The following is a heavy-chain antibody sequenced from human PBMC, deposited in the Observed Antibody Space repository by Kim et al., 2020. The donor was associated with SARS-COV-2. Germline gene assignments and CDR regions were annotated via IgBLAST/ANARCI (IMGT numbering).Heavy chain of an antibody. V-gene: IGHV3-30*04. J-gene: IGHJ1*01. CDR3: ARAQGYFQH. CDR2: ISYDGSNK. CDR1: GFTFSSYA. Sequence: GGSLRLSCAASGFTFSSYAMHWVRQAPGKGLEWVAVISYDGSNKYYADSVKGRFTISRDNSKNTLYLQMNSLRAEDTAVYYCARAQGYFQHWGQGTLVTVSS.